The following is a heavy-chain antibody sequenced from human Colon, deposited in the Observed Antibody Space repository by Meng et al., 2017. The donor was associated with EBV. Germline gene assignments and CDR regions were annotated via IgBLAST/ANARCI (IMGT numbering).Heavy chain of an antibody. CDR2: IYSRGDIGNT. CDR3: SRYYYDSSGYVFFDY. D-gene: IGHD3-22*01. J-gene: IGHJ4*02. CDR1: CASVICGSHN. V-gene: IGHV4-30-4*01. Sequence: GPGTPMTSHPLASTCAVCCASVICGSHNSSWIQKPPGKGLEWIGDIYSRGDIGNTYYNPSLKSRLAISVDSSKNQFSLKLTSVTAADTAVYYCSRYYYDSSGYVFFDYWGQGTLVTVSS.